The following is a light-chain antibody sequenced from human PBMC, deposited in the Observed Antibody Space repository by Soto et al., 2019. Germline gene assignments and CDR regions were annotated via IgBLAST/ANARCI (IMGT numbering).Light chain of an antibody. CDR2: EVS. CDR3: SSYTSGSTLVYV. CDR1: SSDVGGYNY. J-gene: IGLJ1*01. Sequence: QSALTQPASVSGSPGQSITISCTGTSSDVGGYNYVSWYQQHPGKAPKLMIYEVSNRPSGVSNRFSGSKSGNTASLTISGLQAEDEAGYYCSSYTSGSTLVYVFGTGTKVTVL. V-gene: IGLV2-14*01.